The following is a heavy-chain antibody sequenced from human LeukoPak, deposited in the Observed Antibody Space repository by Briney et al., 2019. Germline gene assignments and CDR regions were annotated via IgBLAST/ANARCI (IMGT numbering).Heavy chain of an antibody. D-gene: IGHD4-23*01. J-gene: IGHJ2*01. CDR3: ARDLHGGNSFTSDWYFDL. CDR2: IFHSGST. Sequence: SETLSLTCAVSGGSISISSSNWWSWVRQPPGKGLEWIGEIFHSGSTNYNPSLKSRVTISVDRSKNQFSLKLSSLTAADTAVYYCARDLHGGNSFTSDWYFDLWGRGTLVTVSS. V-gene: IGHV4-4*02. CDR1: GGSISISSSNW.